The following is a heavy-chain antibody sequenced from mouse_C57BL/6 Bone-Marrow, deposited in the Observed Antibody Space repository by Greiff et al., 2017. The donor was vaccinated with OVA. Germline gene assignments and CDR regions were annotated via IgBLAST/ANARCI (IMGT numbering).Heavy chain of an antibody. J-gene: IGHJ3*01. CDR3: ARWGDYGSWFAY. D-gene: IGHD1-1*01. CDR2: INPSNGGT. V-gene: IGHV1-53*01. CDR1: GYTFTSYW. Sequence: QVQLQQSGTELVKPGASVKLSCKASGYTFTSYWMHWVKQRPGQGLEWIGNINPSNGGTNYNEKFKSKATLTVDKSSSTAYMQLSSLTSEASAVYYCARWGDYGSWFAYWGQGTLVTVSA.